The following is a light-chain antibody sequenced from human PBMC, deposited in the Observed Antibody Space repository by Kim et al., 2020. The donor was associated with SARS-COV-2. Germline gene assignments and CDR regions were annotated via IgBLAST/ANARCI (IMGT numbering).Light chain of an antibody. CDR3: HIYNGCWT. CDR1: QSIRSW. CDR2: DAS. Sequence: EIEMTQSPSTLSASIGDRVSITCRASQSIRSWLAWYQHKPGKAPNLLTYDASSLASGVPSRFSGSGSGAEFTLTISSLQPDDFATYYYHIYNGCWT. J-gene: IGKJ1*01. V-gene: IGKV1-5*01.